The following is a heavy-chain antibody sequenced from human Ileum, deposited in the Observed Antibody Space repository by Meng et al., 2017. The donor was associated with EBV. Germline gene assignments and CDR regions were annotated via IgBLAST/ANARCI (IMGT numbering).Heavy chain of an antibody. V-gene: IGHV7-4-1*02. J-gene: IGHJ4*02. CDR1: GYTFTRYP. Sequence: QVQLVQSGSELKKPGASVKVSCKASGYTFTRYPMNWVRQAPGQGLEWMGWISTNTGNPTYAQGFTGRFAFSVDTSVSTAYLQISSLKAEDTAVYYCGTLKYTSGFYGPAYWGQGALVTVSS. CDR2: ISTNTGNP. CDR3: GTLKYTSGFYGPAY. D-gene: IGHD6-19*01.